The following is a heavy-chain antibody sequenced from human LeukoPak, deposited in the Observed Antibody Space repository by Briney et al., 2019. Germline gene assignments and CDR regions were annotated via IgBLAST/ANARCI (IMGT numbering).Heavy chain of an antibody. D-gene: IGHD4-17*01. Sequence: PSETLSLTCTVSGGSISSSSYYWGWIRQPPGKGLEWIGSIYYSGSTYYNPSLKSRVTISVDTSKNQFSLKLSSVTAADTAVYYCASGIPYGDTRETWGQGTLVTVSS. J-gene: IGHJ5*02. V-gene: IGHV4-39*01. CDR1: GGSISSSSYY. CDR2: IYYSGST. CDR3: ASGIPYGDTRET.